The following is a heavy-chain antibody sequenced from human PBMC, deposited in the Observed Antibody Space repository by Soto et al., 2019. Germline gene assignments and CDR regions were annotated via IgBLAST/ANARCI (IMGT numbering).Heavy chain of an antibody. CDR3: ARSGITGTTGWFDP. V-gene: IGHV3-21*01. Sequence: PGGSLRLSCAASGFTFSSYSMNWVRQAPGKGLEWVSSISSSSSYIYYADSVKGRFTISRDNAKNSLYLQMNSLRAEDTAVYYCARSGITGTTGWFDPWGQGTLVTVSS. D-gene: IGHD1-20*01. J-gene: IGHJ5*02. CDR2: ISSSSSYI. CDR1: GFTFSSYS.